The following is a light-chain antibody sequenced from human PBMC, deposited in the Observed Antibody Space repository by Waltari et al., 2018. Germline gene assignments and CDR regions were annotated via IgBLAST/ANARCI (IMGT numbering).Light chain of an antibody. CDR3: QQYYSTPIT. Sequence: DIVMTQSPDSLAVSLGARATINCKSNQSVLYSSNNKNYLAWYQQKPGHPPKLLIYWASNRESGVPDRFSGSGSGTDFTLTISSLQAEDVAVYYCQQYYSTPITFGQGTRLEIK. J-gene: IGKJ5*01. V-gene: IGKV4-1*01. CDR1: QSVLYSSNNKNY. CDR2: WAS.